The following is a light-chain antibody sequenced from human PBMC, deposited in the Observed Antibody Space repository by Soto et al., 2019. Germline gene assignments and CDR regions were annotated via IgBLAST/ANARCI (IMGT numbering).Light chain of an antibody. J-gene: IGKJ2*01. V-gene: IGKV3-11*01. CDR2: DAS. CDR1: QSVSSY. Sequence: EIVLTQSPATLALSPGERATLSFRASQSVSSYLAWYQQKPGQAPRLLIYDASNRATGIPARFSGGGSGTDFTLTISSLEPEDFAVYYCQRRFNWPRVTFGQGTKLEIK. CDR3: QRRFNWPRVT.